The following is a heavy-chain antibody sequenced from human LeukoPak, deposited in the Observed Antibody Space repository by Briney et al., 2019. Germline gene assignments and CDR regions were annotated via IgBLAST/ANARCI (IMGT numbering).Heavy chain of an antibody. CDR2: ISYNGSNK. CDR3: ARETYYYGSGSLTYYFDY. J-gene: IGHJ4*02. D-gene: IGHD3-10*01. V-gene: IGHV3-30*04. CDR1: GFTFSSYA. Sequence: GGSLRLSCAASGFTFSSYAMHWVRQAPGKGLEWVAVISYNGSNKYYADSVKGRFTISRDNSKNTLYLQMNSLRAEDTAVYYCARETYYYGSGSLTYYFDYWGQGTLVTVSS.